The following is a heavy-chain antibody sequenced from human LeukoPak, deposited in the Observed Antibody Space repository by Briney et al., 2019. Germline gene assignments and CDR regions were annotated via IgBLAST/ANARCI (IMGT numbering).Heavy chain of an antibody. CDR3: TKSSGWAYYGMDV. V-gene: IGHV3-9*01. CDR1: GFTFDDYA. CDR2: ISWNSGSI. Sequence: PGGSLRLSCAASGFTFDDYAMHWVRQAPGKGLEWVSGISWNSGSIGYADSVKGRFTISRDNAKNSLYLQMNSLRAEDTALYYCTKSSGWAYYGMDVWGQGTTVTVSS. D-gene: IGHD6-19*01. J-gene: IGHJ6*02.